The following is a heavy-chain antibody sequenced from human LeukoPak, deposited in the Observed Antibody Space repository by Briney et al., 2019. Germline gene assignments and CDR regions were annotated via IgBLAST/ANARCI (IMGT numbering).Heavy chain of an antibody. CDR3: PREASCGSTSCHQDL. D-gene: IGHD2-2*01. CDR1: GYTFTDYF. CDR2: INPNTGGT. V-gene: IGHV1-2*02. Sequence: ASVKVPCKASGYTFTDYFVQWFRQVPGQGLQWVALINPNTGGTSYAQKLQGRVTVTRDTSITTTYMELNRLTYDDTAVYFCPREASCGSTSCHQDLWGQGTLVTVSP. J-gene: IGHJ5*02.